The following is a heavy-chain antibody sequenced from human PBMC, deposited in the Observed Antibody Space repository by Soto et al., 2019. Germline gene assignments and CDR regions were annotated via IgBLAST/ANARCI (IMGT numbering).Heavy chain of an antibody. V-gene: IGHV3-21*01. D-gene: IGHD3-22*01. CDR3: ARTSHDSSGYYVLLFDY. CDR1: GFTFSSYS. CDR2: ISSSSSYI. Sequence: EVQLVESGGGLVKPGGSLRLSCAASGFTFSSYSMNWVRQAPGKGLEWVSSISSSSSYIYYADSVKGRFTISRDNAKNSLYLQMNSLRAEDTAVYYCARTSHDSSGYYVLLFDYWGQGTLVTVSS. J-gene: IGHJ4*02.